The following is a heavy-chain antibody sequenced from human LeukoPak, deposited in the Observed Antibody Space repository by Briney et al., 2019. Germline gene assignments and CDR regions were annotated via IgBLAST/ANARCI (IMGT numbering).Heavy chain of an antibody. Sequence: ASVKVSCKASGYTFTGYYMHWVRQAPGQGLEWMGWINPNSGGTNYAQKFQGRVTMTRDTSISTAYMELSRLRSDDTAVYYCARGGKGRYCTNGVCPSAFDIWGQGTMVTVSS. D-gene: IGHD2-8*01. CDR1: GYTFTGYY. CDR3: ARGGKGRYCTNGVCPSAFDI. J-gene: IGHJ3*02. V-gene: IGHV1-2*02. CDR2: INPNSGGT.